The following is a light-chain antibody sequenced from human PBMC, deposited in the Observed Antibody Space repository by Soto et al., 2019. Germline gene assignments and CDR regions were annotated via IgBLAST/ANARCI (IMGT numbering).Light chain of an antibody. CDR3: QQYGSSPQT. V-gene: IGKV3-20*01. Sequence: EIVLTQSPGTLSLSPGETATLSCRASQSVTSSYLAWYQQKPGQAPRLLIYHASSRATGIPDRFSGSGSGTDFTLTISILEPEDFAVYYCQQYGSSPQTFGQGTKVEIK. CDR1: QSVTSSY. J-gene: IGKJ1*01. CDR2: HAS.